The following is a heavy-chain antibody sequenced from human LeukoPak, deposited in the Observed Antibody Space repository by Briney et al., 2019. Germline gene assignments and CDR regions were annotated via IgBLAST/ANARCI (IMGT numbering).Heavy chain of an antibody. Sequence: SETLSLTCTVSGGSISSGGYYWSWIRQHPGKGLEWIGYIYYSGSTYYNPSLKSRVTISVDTSKNQFSLKLSSVTAADAAVYYCARSRKDYDILTGYYLDYWGQGTLVTVSS. V-gene: IGHV4-31*03. CDR2: IYYSGST. CDR1: GGSISSGGYY. CDR3: ARSRKDYDILTGYYLDY. J-gene: IGHJ4*02. D-gene: IGHD3-9*01.